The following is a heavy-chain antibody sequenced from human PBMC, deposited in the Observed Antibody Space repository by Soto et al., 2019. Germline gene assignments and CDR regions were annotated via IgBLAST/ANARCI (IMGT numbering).Heavy chain of an antibody. V-gene: IGHV4-31*03. D-gene: IGHD5-18*01. CDR2: IYYSGST. CDR3: ASMPRASYGGYSSGNLDY. Sequence: SETLSLTCTVSGGSISSGGYYWSWIRQHPGKGLEWIGYIYYSGSTYYNPSLKSRVTISVDTSKNQFSLKLSSVTAADTAVYYCASMPRASYGGYSSGNLDYWGQGTLVTVSS. CDR1: GGSISSGGYY. J-gene: IGHJ4*02.